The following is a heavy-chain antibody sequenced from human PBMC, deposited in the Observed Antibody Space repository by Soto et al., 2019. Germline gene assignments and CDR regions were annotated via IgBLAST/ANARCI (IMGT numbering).Heavy chain of an antibody. CDR2: IYYSGST. Sequence: QVQLQESGPGLVKPSQTLSLTCTVSGGSISSGDYYWSWIRQPPGKGLEWIGYIYYSGSTYYNPSLKSRVTISVDTSKNQFSLKLSSVTAADTAVYYCARAMITFGAISRLSERFDYWGQGTLVTVSS. CDR1: GGSISSGDYY. J-gene: IGHJ4*02. D-gene: IGHD3-16*01. CDR3: ARAMITFGAISRLSERFDY. V-gene: IGHV4-30-4*01.